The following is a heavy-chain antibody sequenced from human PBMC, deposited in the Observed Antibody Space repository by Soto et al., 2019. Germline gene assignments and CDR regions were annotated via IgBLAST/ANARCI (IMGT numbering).Heavy chain of an antibody. CDR2: ISYDGSNK. Sequence: PGGSLRLSCAASGFTFSSYGMHWVRQAPGKGLEWVAVISYDGSNKYYADSVKGRFTISRGNSKNTLYLQMNSLRAEDTAVYYCAKDRGTRIAARHKRRHSYYYYYGMDVWGQGTTVTVSS. V-gene: IGHV3-30*18. J-gene: IGHJ6*02. CDR1: GFTFSSYG. CDR3: AKDRGTRIAARHKRRHSYYYYYGMDV. D-gene: IGHD6-6*01.